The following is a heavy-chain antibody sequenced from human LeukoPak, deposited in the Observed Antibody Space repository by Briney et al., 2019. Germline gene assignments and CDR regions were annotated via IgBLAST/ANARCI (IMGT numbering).Heavy chain of an antibody. CDR2: IIPILGIA. CDR1: GDTFSSYT. CDR3: ARARTVTDAFDI. J-gene: IGHJ3*02. D-gene: IGHD4-17*01. Sequence: GASVKVSCKASGDTFSSYTISWVRQAPGQGLEWMGRIIPILGIANYAQKFQGRVTITADKSTSTAYMELSSLRSEDTAVYYCARARTVTDAFDIWGQGTMVTVSS. V-gene: IGHV1-69*02.